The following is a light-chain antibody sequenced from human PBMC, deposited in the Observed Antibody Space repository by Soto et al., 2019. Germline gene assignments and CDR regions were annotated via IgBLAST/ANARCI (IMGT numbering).Light chain of an antibody. CDR1: QSISNW. CDR3: QRYYRFPYT. CDR2: KAS. V-gene: IGKV1-5*03. J-gene: IGKJ2*01. Sequence: DIQMTQSPSTLSASVGDTVTITCRASQSISNWLAWSHQKPGQAPKLLIHKASTLECGVTSRFSGSGSGTKFTLTISILRPDDCATFYCQRYYRFPYTFGQGTNLEIK.